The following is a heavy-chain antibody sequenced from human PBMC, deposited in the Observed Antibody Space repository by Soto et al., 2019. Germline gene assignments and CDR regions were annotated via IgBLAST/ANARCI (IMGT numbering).Heavy chain of an antibody. CDR3: ARAGSMVADYYYYGMDV. D-gene: IGHD5-12*01. J-gene: IGHJ6*02. CDR1: GCTFSSYA. CDR2: IIPIFGTA. Sequence: QVQLVQSGAEVKKPGSSVKVSCKASGCTFSSYAISWVRQAPGQGLEWVGGIIPIFGTANYAQKFQGRVTMTADDSTSTAYMELSSVRSEDTAGYYCARAGSMVADYYYYGMDVWGQGTTVTVSS. V-gene: IGHV1-69*01.